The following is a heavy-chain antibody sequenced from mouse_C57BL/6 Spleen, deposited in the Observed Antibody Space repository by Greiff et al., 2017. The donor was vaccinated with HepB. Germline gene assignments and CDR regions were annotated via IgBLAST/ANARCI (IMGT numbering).Heavy chain of an antibody. CDR2: IDPETGGT. J-gene: IGHJ2*01. CDR3: TRWGATVVVPFDY. CDR1: GYTFTDYE. Sequence: QVQLQQSGAELVRPGASVTLSCKASGYTFTDYEMHWVKQTPVHGLEWIGAIDPETGGTAYNQKFKGEAILTADKSSSTAYMELRSLTSEDSAVYYCTRWGATVVVPFDYWGQGTTLTVSS. V-gene: IGHV1-15*01. D-gene: IGHD1-1*01.